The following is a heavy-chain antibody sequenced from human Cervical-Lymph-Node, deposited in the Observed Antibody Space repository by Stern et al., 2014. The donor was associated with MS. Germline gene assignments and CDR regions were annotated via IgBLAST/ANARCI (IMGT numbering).Heavy chain of an antibody. CDR3: ARYMAVDVLVDGYNMDV. V-gene: IGHV1-18*01. J-gene: IGHJ6*02. CDR1: GYTFTSFG. D-gene: IGHD6-19*01. Sequence: VQLVQSAPGVEKHGASVKGSWKTSGYTFTSFGISWVRQAPGQGLEWMAWNRTYNGDTNYAQKFQGRVTLTTDTSTSTAYMELRSLRSDDTAVYYCARYMAVDVLVDGYNMDVWGHGTLVTVSS. CDR2: NRTYNGDT.